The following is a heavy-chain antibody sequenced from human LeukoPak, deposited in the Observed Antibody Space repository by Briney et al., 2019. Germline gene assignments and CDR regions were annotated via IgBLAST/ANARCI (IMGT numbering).Heavy chain of an antibody. V-gene: IGHV3-23*01. CDR3: ARAPANHYYDSSGYWYFDL. J-gene: IGHJ2*01. D-gene: IGHD3-22*01. CDR1: GFTFSSYA. CDR2: ISGSGGST. Sequence: GGSLRLSCAASGFTFSSYAMSWVRQAPGKGLEWVSAISGSGGSTYYADSVKGRFTISRDNYKNTLYLQMNSLTAEDTAVYYCARAPANHYYDSSGYWYFDLWGRGTLVTVSS.